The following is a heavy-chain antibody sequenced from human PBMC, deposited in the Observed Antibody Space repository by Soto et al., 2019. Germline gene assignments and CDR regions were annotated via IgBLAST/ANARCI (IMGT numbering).Heavy chain of an antibody. J-gene: IGHJ4*02. D-gene: IGHD6-19*01. CDR2: ISYDGSNK. V-gene: IGHV3-30*18. CDR1: GFTFRSYG. CDR3: AKDYGSGWTMGDF. Sequence: QVQLVESGGGVVQPGRSLRLSCAASGFTFRSYGMHWVRQAPGKGLEWVAVISYDGSNKFYADSVKGRFTISRDNSKNTLYLQVNSLGAEDTAMYYCAKDYGSGWTMGDFWGQGTLVTVSS.